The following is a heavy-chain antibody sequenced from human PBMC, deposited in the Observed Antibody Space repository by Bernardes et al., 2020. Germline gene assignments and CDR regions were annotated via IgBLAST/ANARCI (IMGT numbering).Heavy chain of an antibody. V-gene: IGHV4-61*01. Sequence: SETLSLTCTVSGGSVSSGSYYWSWIRQPPGKGLEWIGYIYYSGSTNYNPSLKSRVTISVDTSKNQFSLKLSSVTAADTAVYYCAIFGYGSGSYRFDYWGQGTLVTVSS. J-gene: IGHJ4*02. CDR2: IYYSGST. D-gene: IGHD3-10*01. CDR1: GGSVSSGSYY. CDR3: AIFGYGSGSYRFDY.